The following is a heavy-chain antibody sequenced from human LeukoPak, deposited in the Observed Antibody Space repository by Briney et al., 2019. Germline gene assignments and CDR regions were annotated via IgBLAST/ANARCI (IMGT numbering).Heavy chain of an antibody. J-gene: IGHJ4*02. D-gene: IGHD5-12*01. CDR1: GYTFTSYY. CDR3: ARGTRGYSGYGPFGY. Sequence: GASVKVSCKASGYTFTSYYMHWVRQAPGQGLEWMGIINPSGGSTSYAQKFQGRVTMTRDMSTSTVYMELSRLRSDDTAVYYCARGTRGYSGYGPFGYWGQGTLVTVSS. V-gene: IGHV1-46*01. CDR2: INPSGGST.